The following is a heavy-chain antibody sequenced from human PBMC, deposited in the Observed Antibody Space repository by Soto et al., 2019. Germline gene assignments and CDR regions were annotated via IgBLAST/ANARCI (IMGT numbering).Heavy chain of an antibody. CDR1: GGSINSDGYY. V-gene: IGHV4-31*03. J-gene: IGHJ3*01. CDR3: ARDSPDSGGNFMRHPDAFDV. Sequence: QVQLQESGPGLVKPSQTLSLTCTVSGGSINSDGYYWSWIRQHPGKGLEWIGYIHYSGNTYYNPSLTSRITISKDTSKNQSSMQLSSVSVAKTAVYFCARDSPDSGGNFMRHPDAFDVCGKGTGVALSS. CDR2: IHYSGNT. D-gene: IGHD2-15*01.